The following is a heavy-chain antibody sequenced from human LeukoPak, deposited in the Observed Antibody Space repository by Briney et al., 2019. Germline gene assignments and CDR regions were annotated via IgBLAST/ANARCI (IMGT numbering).Heavy chain of an antibody. CDR3: ARVVDYYFDY. V-gene: IGHV1-69*01. D-gene: IGHD2-2*01. Sequence: GASVTVSCKASGGTFSSYAISWVRQAPGQGLEWMGGIIPIFGTANYAQKFQGRVTITADESTSTAYMELSSLRSEDTAVYYCARVVDYYFDYWGQGTLVTVSS. CDR1: GGTFSSYA. J-gene: IGHJ4*02. CDR2: IIPIFGTA.